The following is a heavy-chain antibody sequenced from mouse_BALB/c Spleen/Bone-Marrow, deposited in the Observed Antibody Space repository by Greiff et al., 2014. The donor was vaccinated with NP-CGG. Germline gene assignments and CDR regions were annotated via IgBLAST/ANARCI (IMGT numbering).Heavy chain of an antibody. CDR2: IYPYNGGT. J-gene: IGHJ4*01. CDR3: AREGGYYDAMDY. Sequence: EVKLLESRPELVKPGASVKISCKASGYTFTDYNMQWVKQSHGKSPEWIGYIYPYNGGTGYNQKFRSKATLTVDSSSSTAYMELRSLTSEDSAVYYCAREGGYYDAMDYWGQGTSVTVSS. V-gene: IGHV1S29*02. D-gene: IGHD2-2*01. CDR1: GYTFTDYN.